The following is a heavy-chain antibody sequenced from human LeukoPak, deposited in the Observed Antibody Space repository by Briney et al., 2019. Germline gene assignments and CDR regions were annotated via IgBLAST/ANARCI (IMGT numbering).Heavy chain of an antibody. CDR2: ISYDGSNK. CDR1: GFTFSSYG. V-gene: IGHV3-30*18. D-gene: IGHD3-9*01. CDR3: AKDEEFVDSQHYNWFDP. Sequence: PGGSLRLSCAASGFTFSSYGMHWVRQAPGKGLGWVAVISYDGSNKYYADSVKGRFTISRDNSKNTLYLQMDSLRAEDTAVYYCAKDEEFVDSQHYNWFDPWGQGTLVTVSS. J-gene: IGHJ5*02.